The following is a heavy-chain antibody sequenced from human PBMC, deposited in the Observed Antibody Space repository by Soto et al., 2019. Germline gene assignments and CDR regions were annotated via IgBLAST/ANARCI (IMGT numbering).Heavy chain of an antibody. CDR1: DDSITSGSFY. J-gene: IGHJ4*02. D-gene: IGHD3-3*01. CDR3: GRGRGDGDGYYVYYFDY. CDR2: IYSSGNT. Sequence: KTSETLSLTCSVSDDSITSGSFYWSWIRQHPGKGLEWIGYIYSSGNTFYNPSLKSRLTISIDTSKNHFSLNLTSVTVADSAVYFCGRGRGDGDGYYVYYFDYWGQGTLVTVSS. V-gene: IGHV4-31*03.